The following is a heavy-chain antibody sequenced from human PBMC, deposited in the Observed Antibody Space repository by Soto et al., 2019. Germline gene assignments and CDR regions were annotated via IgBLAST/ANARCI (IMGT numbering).Heavy chain of an antibody. D-gene: IGHD3-22*01. V-gene: IGHV3-23*01. CDR1: GFIFSNYA. CDR2: VSGSGGST. CDR3: SKVIDFVDRRFET. Sequence: EEQLLESGGGLVQPGGSLRLSCAASGFIFSNYAMNWVRQAPGKGLDWFSSVSGSGGSTYYAESVKGHFTISRDNSKNTLYLQMNSLRPEDTAVYYCSKVIDFVDRRFETWGQGTLVTGAS. J-gene: IGHJ5*02.